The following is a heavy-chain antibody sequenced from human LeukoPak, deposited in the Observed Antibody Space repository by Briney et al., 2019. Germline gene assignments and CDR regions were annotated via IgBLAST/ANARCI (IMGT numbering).Heavy chain of an antibody. CDR1: GYTFTSYG. CDR3: ARVNYYDSSGYWYGYYYYYMDV. V-gene: IGHV1-18*01. Sequence: GASVKVSCKASGYTFTSYGISWVRQAPGQGLEWMGWISAYNGNTNYAQELQGRVTMTTDTSTSTAYMELRSLRSDDTAVYYCARVNYYDSSGYWYGYYYYYMDVWGKGTTVTVSS. J-gene: IGHJ6*03. D-gene: IGHD3-22*01. CDR2: ISAYNGNT.